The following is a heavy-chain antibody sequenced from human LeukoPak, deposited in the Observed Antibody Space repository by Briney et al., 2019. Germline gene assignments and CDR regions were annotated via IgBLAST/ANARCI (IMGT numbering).Heavy chain of an antibody. J-gene: IGHJ4*02. CDR2: INPNSGGT. V-gene: IGHV1-2*02. CDR3: ARSDRYSYDDFDY. Sequence: PEASVKVSCKASGYTFTGYYMHWVRQAPGQGLEWMGWINPNSGGTNYAQKFQGRVTMTRDTSISTAYMELSRLRSDDTAVYYCARSDRYSYDDFDYWGQGTLVTVSS. D-gene: IGHD5-18*01. CDR1: GYTFTGYY.